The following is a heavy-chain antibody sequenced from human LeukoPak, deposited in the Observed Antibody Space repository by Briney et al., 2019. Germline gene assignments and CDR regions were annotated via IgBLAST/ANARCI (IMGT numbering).Heavy chain of an antibody. D-gene: IGHD3-22*01. CDR1: GSTFRSHT. J-gene: IGHJ5*02. Sequence: PGGSLRLSCAASGSTFRSHTMNWVRQAPGKGLEWVSRINPDGSTTTYADSVKGRFTISRDNAKNTVYLQMNSLRAEDTAVYYCARVLSGSWDWFDPWGQGTLVTVSS. V-gene: IGHV3-74*01. CDR2: INPDGSTT. CDR3: ARVLSGSWDWFDP.